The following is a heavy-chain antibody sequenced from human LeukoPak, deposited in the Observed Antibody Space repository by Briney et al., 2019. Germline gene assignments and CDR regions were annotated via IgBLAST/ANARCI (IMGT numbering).Heavy chain of an antibody. D-gene: IGHD5-12*01. CDR1: GFTFSNYA. CDR3: AKGRLTVATDFDY. Sequence: GGSLRLSCAASGFTFSNYAMSWVRQAPGRGLEWVSTISGSGGSTFYADSVKGRFTISRDNSRNTLYLQMNSLRAEDTAIYYCAKGRLTVATDFDYWGQGTLVTVSS. V-gene: IGHV3-23*01. J-gene: IGHJ4*02. CDR2: ISGSGGST.